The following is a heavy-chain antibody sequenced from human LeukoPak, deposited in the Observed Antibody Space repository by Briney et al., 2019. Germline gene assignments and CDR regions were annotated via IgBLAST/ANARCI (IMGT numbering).Heavy chain of an antibody. D-gene: IGHD3-10*01. CDR1: GFTFSSYA. CDR3: ARRGYSASGSYPLDI. J-gene: IGHJ4*02. V-gene: IGHV3-23*01. CDR2: ISGSGGST. Sequence: GGSLRLSCAASGFTFSSYAMNWVRQAPGKGLEWVSAISGSGGSTYYADSVKGRFTISRDNSKNTLYLQMNSLRAEDTAVYYCARRGYSASGSYPLDIWGQGTLITVSS.